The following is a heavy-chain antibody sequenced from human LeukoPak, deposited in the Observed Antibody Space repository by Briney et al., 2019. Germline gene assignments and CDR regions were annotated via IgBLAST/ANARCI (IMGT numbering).Heavy chain of an antibody. J-gene: IGHJ2*01. CDR3: ARQTGYSSSWYTAPYWYSDL. CDR2: IYYGWST. Sequence: SEAPSLTSIQPLGSISSSSYYSGWIRHPGGKGRGWMGSIYYGWSTYYNPSLKGRATISVDTTTNRFSLKLSSVTAADTAVNYCARQTGYSSSWYTAPYWYSDLWGRATLVTVYS. D-gene: IGHD6-13*01. CDR1: LGSISSSSYY. V-gene: IGHV4-39*07.